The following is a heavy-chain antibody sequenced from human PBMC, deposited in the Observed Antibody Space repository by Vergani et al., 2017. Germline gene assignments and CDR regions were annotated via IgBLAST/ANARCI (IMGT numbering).Heavy chain of an antibody. CDR3: ENGDYGSGSAIYYYYGMDV. V-gene: IGHV3-30*18. D-gene: IGHD3-10*01. Sequence: QVQLVESGGGVVQPGRSLRLSCAASGFTFSSYGMHWVRQAPGKGLEWVAVISYDGSHTSYADSVKGRFTISRDNSKNTLYLQMNSLRAEDTAVYYCENGDYGSGSAIYYYYGMDVWGQGTTVTVSS. CDR2: ISYDGSHT. J-gene: IGHJ6*02. CDR1: GFTFSSYG.